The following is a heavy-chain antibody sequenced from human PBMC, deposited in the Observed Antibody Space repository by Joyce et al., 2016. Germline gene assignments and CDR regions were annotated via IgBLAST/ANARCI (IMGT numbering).Heavy chain of an antibody. CDR1: GFPFGTQS. Sequence: VESGGGLVKPGESLRLSCVGYGFPFGTQSMNWVRQAPVNGLECVASISSRSTLIAYAASMKGRFTISRDNAKDSLYLQMDSLRVEDTAVYYCAIEIGGNTLKSHWFHPWGQGTAVTVSS. CDR2: ISSRSTLI. CDR3: AIEIGGNTLKSHWFHP. D-gene: IGHD1/OR15-1a*01. J-gene: IGHJ5*02. V-gene: IGHV3-21*01.